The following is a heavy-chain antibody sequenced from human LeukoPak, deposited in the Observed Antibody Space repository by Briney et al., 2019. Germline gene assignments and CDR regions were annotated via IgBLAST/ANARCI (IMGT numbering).Heavy chain of an antibody. Sequence: SGTLSLTCAVSGGSIITSNWWTWVRQPPGKGLEWIGQIYHTGATNYNPSLESRVTISLDKSKNQFSLKLSSVTAADTAVYYCAREGWFGEKMFDPWGQGTLVTVSS. D-gene: IGHD3-10*01. CDR1: GGSIITSNW. CDR2: IYHTGAT. V-gene: IGHV4-4*02. CDR3: AREGWFGEKMFDP. J-gene: IGHJ5*02.